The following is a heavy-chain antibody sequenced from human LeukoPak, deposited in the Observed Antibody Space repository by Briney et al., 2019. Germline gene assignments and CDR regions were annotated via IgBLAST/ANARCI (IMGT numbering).Heavy chain of an antibody. CDR3: ARATDYGDYVGAFDI. CDR2: INHSGST. D-gene: IGHD4-17*01. CDR1: GGSFSGYY. V-gene: IGHV4-34*01. Sequence: SETLSLTCAVYGGSFSGYYWSWIRQPPGKGLEWIGEINHSGSTNYNPSLKSRVTISVDKSNNQFSLKLNSVTAADTAVYYCARATDYGDYVGAFDIWGQGTMVTVSS. J-gene: IGHJ3*02.